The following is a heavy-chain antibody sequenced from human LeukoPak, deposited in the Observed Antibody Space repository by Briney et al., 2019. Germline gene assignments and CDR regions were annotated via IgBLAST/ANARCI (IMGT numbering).Heavy chain of an antibody. CDR1: GGSISSSSYY. CDR2: TYYSGST. V-gene: IGHV4-39*07. CDR3: ARDTGVYSSSFDDYHYYMDV. J-gene: IGHJ6*03. Sequence: PSETLSLTCTVSGGSISSSSYYWGWIRQPPGKGLEWIGSTYYSGSTYYNPSLKSRVTISVDTSKNQFSLKLSSVTAADTAVYYCARDTGVYSSSFDDYHYYMDVWGKGTTVTVSS. D-gene: IGHD6-6*01.